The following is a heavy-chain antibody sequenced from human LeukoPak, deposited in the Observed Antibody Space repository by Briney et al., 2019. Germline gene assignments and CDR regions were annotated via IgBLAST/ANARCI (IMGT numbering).Heavy chain of an antibody. CDR3: ARTRAPVVVAATNYYFDY. J-gene: IGHJ4*02. D-gene: IGHD2-15*01. CDR1: GFSLSTSGMC. V-gene: IGHV2-70*01. CDR2: IDWDEDK. Sequence: SGPTLVNPTQTLTLTCTFSGFSLSTSGMCVSWIRQPPGKALEWLALIDWDEDKYYSTSLKTRLTISKDTSKNQVVLTMTNMDPVDTATYYCARTRAPVVVAATNYYFDYWGQGTLVTVSS.